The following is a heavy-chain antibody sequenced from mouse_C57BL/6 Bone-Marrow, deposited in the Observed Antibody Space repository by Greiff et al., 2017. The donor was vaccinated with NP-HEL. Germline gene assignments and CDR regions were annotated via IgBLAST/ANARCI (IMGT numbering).Heavy chain of an antibody. V-gene: IGHV5-9-1*02. D-gene: IGHD4-1*01. J-gene: IGHJ3*01. Sequence: EVKVVESGEGLVKPGGSLKLSCAASGFTFSSYAMSWVRQTPEKRLEWVAYISSGGDYIYYADTVKGRFTISRDNARNTLYLQMSSLKSEDTAMYYCTRDLTSFAYWGQGTLVTVSA. CDR3: TRDLTSFAY. CDR1: GFTFSSYA. CDR2: ISSGGDYI.